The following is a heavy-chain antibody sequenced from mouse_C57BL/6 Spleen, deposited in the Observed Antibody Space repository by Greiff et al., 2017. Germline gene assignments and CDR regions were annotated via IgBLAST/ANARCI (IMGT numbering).Heavy chain of an antibody. D-gene: IGHD1-1*01. Sequence: VQLQQSGAELVRPGASVKLSCKASGYTFTDYYINWVKQRPGQGLEWIARIYPGSGNTYYNEKFKGKATLTAEKSSSTAYMQLSSLTSEDSAVYFCATRGTTVPFAYWRRGSRHSVCA. CDR1: GYTFTDYY. J-gene: IGHJ3*01. V-gene: IGHV1-76*01. CDR3: ATRGTTVPFAY. CDR2: IYPGSGNT.